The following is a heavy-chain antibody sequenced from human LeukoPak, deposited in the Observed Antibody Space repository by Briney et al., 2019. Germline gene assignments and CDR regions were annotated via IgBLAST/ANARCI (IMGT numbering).Heavy chain of an antibody. V-gene: IGHV4-4*07. J-gene: IGHJ4*02. CDR1: GGSISNYY. Sequence: SETLSLTCTVSGGSISNYYWGWIRQTAGKGLEWIGRISGSGSTNYNPSLKSRVTMSADTAKNQFSLRLSSVTAADTGVNYCARGGSGSYHYFDYWGQGTLVTVSS. D-gene: IGHD3-10*01. CDR2: ISGSGST. CDR3: ARGGSGSYHYFDY.